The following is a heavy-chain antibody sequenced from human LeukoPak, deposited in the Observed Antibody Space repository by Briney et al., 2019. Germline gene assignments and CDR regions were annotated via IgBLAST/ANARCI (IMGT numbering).Heavy chain of an antibody. CDR1: GYTFTGYY. CDR3: ARAASIAVVSN. Sequence: ASVKVSCKASGYTFTGYYMHCVRQAPGHGLEWMGWINPNSGGTNYAQKFQGRVTMTRDTSISTAYMELSRLRSDDTAVYYCARAASIAVVSNWGQGTLVTVSS. J-gene: IGHJ4*02. D-gene: IGHD6-19*01. CDR2: INPNSGGT. V-gene: IGHV1-2*02.